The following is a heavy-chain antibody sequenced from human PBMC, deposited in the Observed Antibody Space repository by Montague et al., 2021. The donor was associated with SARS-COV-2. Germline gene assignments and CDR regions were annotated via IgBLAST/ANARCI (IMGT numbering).Heavy chain of an antibody. D-gene: IGHD6-13*01. J-gene: IGHJ5*02. V-gene: IGHV4-59*01. Sequence: ETLSLTCTVSGVSISSYYWMWIRQPPGKGLEWIGYIYYTGSTNYNPSLKSRVTISVDTSKNQFSLKLSSMTAADTAVYYCARGVASSEGNWFDPWGQGTLVTVSS. CDR2: IYYTGST. CDR1: GVSISSYY. CDR3: ARGVASSEGNWFDP.